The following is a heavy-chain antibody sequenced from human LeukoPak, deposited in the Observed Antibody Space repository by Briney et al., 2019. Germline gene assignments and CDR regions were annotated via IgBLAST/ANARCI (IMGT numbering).Heavy chain of an antibody. Sequence: PGGSPRLSCVASGFTFSSYWMHWVRQAPGKGLVWVSRINSDGSSTTYADSVKGRFSISRDNAKSTLYLQMNSLRVEDTALYYCARGYSSSWYNAFDIWGQGTMVTVSS. CDR1: GFTFSSYW. J-gene: IGHJ3*02. V-gene: IGHV3-74*01. CDR2: INSDGSST. CDR3: ARGYSSSWYNAFDI. D-gene: IGHD6-13*01.